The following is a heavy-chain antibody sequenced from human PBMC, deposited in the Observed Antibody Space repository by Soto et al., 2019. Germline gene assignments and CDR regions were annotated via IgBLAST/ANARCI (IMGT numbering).Heavy chain of an antibody. V-gene: IGHV1-2*02. D-gene: IGHD3-16*02. J-gene: IGHJ4*02. CDR2: INPNSGGT. CDR1: GYTFTGYY. Sequence: ASVKVSCKASGYTFTGYYMHWVRQAPGQGLEWMGWINPNSGGTNHAQKFQGRVTMTRDTSISTAYMELSRLRSDHTAVYYCARALRLGELSFFDYWGQGTLVTVSS. CDR3: ARALRLGELSFFDY.